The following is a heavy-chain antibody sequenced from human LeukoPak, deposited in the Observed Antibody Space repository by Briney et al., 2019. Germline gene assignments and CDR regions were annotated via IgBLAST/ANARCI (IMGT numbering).Heavy chain of an antibody. Sequence: GGSLRLSCASSGFTFTNAWMSWVRQAPGKGLEWVGRIKSKTDGGTTDYAAPVKGRFTIPRDDSKTTLYLQMNSLKSEDTAVYYCTTVRGSSYQYFQRWGQGTLVTVSS. CDR2: IKSKTDGGTT. D-gene: IGHD6-13*01. CDR3: TTVRGSSYQYFQR. CDR1: GFTFTNAW. J-gene: IGHJ1*01. V-gene: IGHV3-15*01.